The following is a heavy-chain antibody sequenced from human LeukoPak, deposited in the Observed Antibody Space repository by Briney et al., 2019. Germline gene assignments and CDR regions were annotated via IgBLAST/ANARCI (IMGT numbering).Heavy chain of an antibody. Sequence: PGGSLTLSCAASGFSLSDYYVNWLRQGPGKGLEWGSYIKSGSTIIFYADSVKGRFSVSRDNANNSVHLQMTNLRDDDTAVYYCARVHNTVHWGQGVQVTVSS. CDR3: ARVHNTVH. CDR2: IKSGSTII. J-gene: IGHJ4*02. D-gene: IGHD4-11*01. V-gene: IGHV3-11*04. CDR1: GFSLSDYY.